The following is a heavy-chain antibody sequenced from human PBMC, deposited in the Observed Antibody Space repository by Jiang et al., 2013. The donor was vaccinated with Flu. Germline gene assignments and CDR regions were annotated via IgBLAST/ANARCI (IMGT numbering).Heavy chain of an antibody. J-gene: IGHJ4*02. V-gene: IGHV1-46*03. D-gene: IGHD6-19*01. CDR3: AREVVRQWLVSDHGYFDY. CDR1: GYTFTSYY. Sequence: GAEVKKPGASVKVSCKASGYTFTSYYMHWVRQAPGQGLEWMGIINPSGGSTSYAQKFQGRVTMTRDTSMSTVYMELSSLRSEDTAVYYCAREVVRQWLVSDHGYFDYWGQGTLVTVSS. CDR2: INPSGGST.